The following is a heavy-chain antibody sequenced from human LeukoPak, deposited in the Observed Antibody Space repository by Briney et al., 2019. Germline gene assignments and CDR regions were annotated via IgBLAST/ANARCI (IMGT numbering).Heavy chain of an antibody. CDR3: AYNGGSSDY. CDR2: IKQDGSEK. V-gene: IGHV3-7*03. Sequence: GGSLRLSCAASGFTFSRYWMSWVRQAPGRGLEWVANIKQDGSEKYYVDSVKGRFTISRDNAKNSLYLQMNSLRAEDTAVYYCAYNGGSSDYWGQGTLVTVSS. D-gene: IGHD4-23*01. CDR1: GFTFSRYW. J-gene: IGHJ4*02.